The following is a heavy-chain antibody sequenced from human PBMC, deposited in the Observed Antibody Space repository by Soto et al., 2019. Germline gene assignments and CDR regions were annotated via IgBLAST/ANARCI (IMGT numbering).Heavy chain of an antibody. Sequence: GGSLRLSCAASGFTVSSNYMSWVRQAPGKGLEWVSVIYSGGSTYYADSVKGRFTISRDNSKNTLYLQMNSLRAEDTAVYYCAVLFFLVVAATHGRWGPATLVSVSS. CDR3: AVLFFLVVAATHGR. V-gene: IGHV3-66*01. J-gene: IGHJ4*02. CDR1: GFTVSSNY. CDR2: IYSGGST. D-gene: IGHD2-15*01.